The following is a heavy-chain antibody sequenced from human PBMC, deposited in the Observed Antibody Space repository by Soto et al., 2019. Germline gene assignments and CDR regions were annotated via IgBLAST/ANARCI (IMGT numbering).Heavy chain of an antibody. CDR1: GYNFISYG. Sequence: ASVKVSCKTSGYNFISYGITWVRQAPGQGPEWMGWISAYNGNTNYAQRLQGRVTMTTDTSTNTAYMELRSLTSDDTAVYYCARRISVVAYYYYMDVWGKGTTVTVSS. CDR2: ISAYNGNT. CDR3: ARRISVVAYYYYMDV. J-gene: IGHJ6*03. D-gene: IGHD2-15*01. V-gene: IGHV1-18*01.